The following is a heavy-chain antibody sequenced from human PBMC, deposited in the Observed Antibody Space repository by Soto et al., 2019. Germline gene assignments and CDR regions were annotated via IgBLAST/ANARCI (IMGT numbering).Heavy chain of an antibody. J-gene: IGHJ4*02. CDR3: ARLGHPGH. Sequence: QVQLVQSGAEVKKPGSSVKVSCTASGGSLRNSVISWVRQAPAQRLEWMGGVIPILGTANYAQKFQGRVTMTADEATSTAYMALSSLSPDDTALYYCARLGHPGHWGPGTLVIVSS. V-gene: IGHV1-69*01. CDR2: VIPILGTA. CDR1: GGSLRNSV.